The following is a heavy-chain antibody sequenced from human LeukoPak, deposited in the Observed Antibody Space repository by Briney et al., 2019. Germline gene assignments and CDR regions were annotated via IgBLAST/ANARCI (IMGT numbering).Heavy chain of an antibody. CDR3: ERGGYSSGWRLDY. V-gene: IGHV6-1*01. CDR1: GDSVSSNSAA. Sequence: SQTLSLTCAISGDSVSSNSAAWNWIRQSPSRGLEWLGRTYYRSKWYNDYSVFVKSRITINPDTSKNQFSLQLNSVTPEDTAVYYCERGGYSSGWRLDYWGQGTLVTVFS. J-gene: IGHJ4*02. CDR2: TYYRSKWYN. D-gene: IGHD6-19*01.